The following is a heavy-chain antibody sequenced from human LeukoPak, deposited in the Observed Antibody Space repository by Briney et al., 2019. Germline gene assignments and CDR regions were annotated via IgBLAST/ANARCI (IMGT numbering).Heavy chain of an antibody. CDR1: GFTLSISW. Sequence: GRSLRLFCAASGFTLSISWMHWVRQVPGKGLVCVSRIGTVGSRTTYADYVQGRFTISRDNAKNTLYLQMNSLRAEDTAVYYCARDKYGDNSNAFDIWGQGTLVTVSS. D-gene: IGHD4-23*01. V-gene: IGHV3-74*01. CDR2: IGTVGSRT. CDR3: ARDKYGDNSNAFDI. J-gene: IGHJ3*02.